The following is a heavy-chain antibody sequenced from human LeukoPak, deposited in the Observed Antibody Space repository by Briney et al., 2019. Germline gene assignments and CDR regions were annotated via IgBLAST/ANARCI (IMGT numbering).Heavy chain of an antibody. CDR3: ARCPSSSWKENWFDP. D-gene: IGHD6-13*01. J-gene: IGHJ5*02. CDR1: GGTFSSYA. Sequence: SVKVSCKASGGTFSSYAISWVRQAPGQGLEWMGGIIPIFGTANYAQKFQGRVTITADESTSTASMELSSLRSKDTAVYYCARCPSSSWKENWFDPWGQGTLVTVSS. CDR2: IIPIFGTA. V-gene: IGHV1-69*13.